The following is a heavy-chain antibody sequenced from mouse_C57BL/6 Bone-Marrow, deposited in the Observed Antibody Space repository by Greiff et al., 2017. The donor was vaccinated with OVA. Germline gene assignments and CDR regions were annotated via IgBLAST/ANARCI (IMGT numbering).Heavy chain of an antibody. Sequence: EVQLQEFGGDLVKPGGSLKLSCAASGFTFSSYGMSWVRQTPDKRLEWVATISSGGSYTYYPASVKGRFTISRDNAKNTLYLQMSSLKSEDTAMYYCARRGGTSWFAYWGQGTLVTVSA. CDR3: ARRGGTSWFAY. CDR1: GFTFSSYG. J-gene: IGHJ3*01. V-gene: IGHV5-6*01. D-gene: IGHD4-1*01. CDR2: ISSGGSYT.